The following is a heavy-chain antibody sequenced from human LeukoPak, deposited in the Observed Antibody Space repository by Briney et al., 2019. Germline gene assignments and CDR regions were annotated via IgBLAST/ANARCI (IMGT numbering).Heavy chain of an antibody. V-gene: IGHV4-34*01. CDR3: ARVLTYSSGWYVSPPAFDI. J-gene: IGHJ3*02. CDR1: GFTFSDYY. Sequence: GSLRLSCAASGFTFSDYYMSWIRQAPGKGLEWIGEINHSGSTNYNPSLKSRVTISVDTSKNQFSLKLSSVTAADTAVYYCARVLTYSSGWYVSPPAFDIWGQGTMVTVSS. CDR2: INHSGST. D-gene: IGHD6-19*01.